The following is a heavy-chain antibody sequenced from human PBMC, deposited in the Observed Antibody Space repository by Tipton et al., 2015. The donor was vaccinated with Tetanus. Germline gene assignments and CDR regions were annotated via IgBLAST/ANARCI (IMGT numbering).Heavy chain of an antibody. D-gene: IGHD2-8*01. V-gene: IGHV4-34*09. CDR2: VYNSGGT. J-gene: IGHJ5*02. CDR1: GGSFSGHS. Sequence: TLSLTCAVSGGSFSGHSWGWIRQPPGKGLEWIGSVYNSGGTYYNPSLKSRVTISVDTSKNQFSLKLTSLTAADTAVYYCARRLIQNWFDPWGQGTLVTVSS. CDR3: ARRLIQNWFDP.